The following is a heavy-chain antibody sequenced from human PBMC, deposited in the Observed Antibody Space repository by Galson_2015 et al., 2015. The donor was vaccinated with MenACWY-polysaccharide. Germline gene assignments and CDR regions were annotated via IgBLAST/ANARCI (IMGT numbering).Heavy chain of an antibody. CDR3: ARLSGYTYRSPYYSDY. V-gene: IGHV3-23*01. CDR1: GFTFSSFA. Sequence: SLRLSCAAAGFTFSSFAMRWVRQAPGKGLEWVSSMSGSGGSTYYGVSVKGRFTISRDNSKNTLYLEMNSLRAEDTAIYYCARLSGYTYRSPYYSDYWGQGTLVTVSS. J-gene: IGHJ4*02. D-gene: IGHD5-12*01. CDR2: MSGSGGST.